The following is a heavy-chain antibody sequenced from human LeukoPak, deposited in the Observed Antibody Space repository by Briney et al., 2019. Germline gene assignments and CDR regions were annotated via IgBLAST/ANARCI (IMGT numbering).Heavy chain of an antibody. Sequence: ALRLSCAPSVFTLSPSVMHWVRQAPGKGLEWVSTISHDGSSKYYGDSVKGRFTISRDTSKNTLYVQMDSLSPEDTAVYFCAKDTPSPNSGFYHYWGQGTLVTVSS. CDR3: AKDTPSPNSGFYHY. V-gene: IGHV3-30*18. J-gene: IGHJ4*02. CDR1: VFTLSPSV. D-gene: IGHD1-26*01. CDR2: ISHDGSSK.